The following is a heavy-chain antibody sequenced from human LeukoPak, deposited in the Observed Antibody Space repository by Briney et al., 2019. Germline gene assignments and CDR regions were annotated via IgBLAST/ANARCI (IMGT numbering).Heavy chain of an antibody. D-gene: IGHD3-9*01. J-gene: IGHJ4*02. Sequence: GRTLRLSCAASGFTFSRHGMHWVRQAPGTGLEWVAVISYDGSNKNYADSVKGRFTISRDNSKNTLYLQMNSLRAEDTAVYYCAKDSSRLRYFDWLDYWGQGTLVTVSS. CDR3: AKDSSRLRYFDWLDY. CDR1: GFTFSRHG. V-gene: IGHV3-30*18. CDR2: ISYDGSNK.